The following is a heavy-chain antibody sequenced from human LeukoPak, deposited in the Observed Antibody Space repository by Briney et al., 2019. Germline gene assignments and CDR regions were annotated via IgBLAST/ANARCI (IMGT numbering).Heavy chain of an antibody. CDR1: GFTFSDYY. J-gene: IGHJ4*02. V-gene: IGHV3-30-3*01. CDR2: ISYDGSNK. Sequence: GGSLRLSCAASGFTFSDYYMSWIRQAPGKGLEWVAVISYDGSNKYYADSVKGRFTISRDNSKNTLYLQMNSLRAEDTAVYYCARDYDFWSGPIGVFDYWGQGTLVTVSS. D-gene: IGHD3-3*01. CDR3: ARDYDFWSGPIGVFDY.